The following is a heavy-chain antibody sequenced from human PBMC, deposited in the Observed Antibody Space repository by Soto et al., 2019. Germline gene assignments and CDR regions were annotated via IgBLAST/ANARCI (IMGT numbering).Heavy chain of an antibody. CDR2: ISAYNGNT. CDR1: GYTFTSYG. CDR3: AISPYYYGSGSYFDY. Sequence: QVQLVQSGAEVKKPGASVKVSCKASGYTFTSYGISWVRQAPGQGLEWMGWISAYNGNTNYAQKLQGRVTMTTDTSTSTAYMELRSVRSDDTAVYYCAISPYYYGSGSYFDYWGQGTLVTVSS. D-gene: IGHD3-10*01. V-gene: IGHV1-18*01. J-gene: IGHJ4*02.